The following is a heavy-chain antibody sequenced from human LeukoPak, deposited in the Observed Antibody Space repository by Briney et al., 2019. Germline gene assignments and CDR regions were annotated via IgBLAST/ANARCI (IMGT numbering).Heavy chain of an antibody. CDR2: ITGSHGPT. D-gene: IGHD3-9*01. V-gene: IGHV3-23*01. CDR3: ARAPLRYFEPYYGMDV. J-gene: IGHJ6*02. Sequence: GGSLRLSCAASGFTFSNFAMTWVRQAPGKGLEWVSSITGSHGPTYNTDSVKGRFTISRDNAKNTVYLQMNSLGAEDTAVYYCARAPLRYFEPYYGMDVWGQGTTVSVS. CDR1: GFTFSNFA.